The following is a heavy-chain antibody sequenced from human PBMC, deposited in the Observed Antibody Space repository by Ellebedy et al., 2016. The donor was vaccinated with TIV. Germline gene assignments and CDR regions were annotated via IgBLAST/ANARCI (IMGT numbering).Heavy chain of an antibody. D-gene: IGHD5-12*01. J-gene: IGHJ5*02. CDR1: GGTFSSYA. CDR2: IIPILGIA. CDR3: ARDLVATIRKWRNWFDP. V-gene: IGHV1-69*04. Sequence: SVKVSXXASGGTFSSYAISWVRQAPGQGLEWMGRIIPILGIANYAQKFQGRVTITADKSTSTAYMELSSLRSEDTAVYYCARDLVATIRKWRNWFDPWGQGTLVTVSS.